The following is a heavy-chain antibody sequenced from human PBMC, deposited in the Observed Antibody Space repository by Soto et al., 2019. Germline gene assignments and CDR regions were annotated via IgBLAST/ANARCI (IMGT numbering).Heavy chain of an antibody. CDR1: GGTFSSYA. CDR3: ARSGYSGYTSGPATPGGDYYGMDV. CDR2: IIPIFGTA. V-gene: IGHV1-69*13. D-gene: IGHD5-12*01. Sequence: SVKVSCRASGGTFSSYAISWVRQAPGQGLEWMGGIIPIFGTANYAQKFQGRVTITADESTSTAYMELSSLRSEDTAVYYCARSGYSGYTSGPATPGGDYYGMDVWGQGTTVTVSS. J-gene: IGHJ6*02.